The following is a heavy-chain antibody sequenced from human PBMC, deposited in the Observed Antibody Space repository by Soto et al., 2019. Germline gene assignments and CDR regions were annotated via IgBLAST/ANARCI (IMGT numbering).Heavy chain of an antibody. V-gene: IGHV4-34*01. J-gene: IGHJ5*02. D-gene: IGHD6-19*01. CDR3: AREEVVVDGTGWFDP. Sequence: PSETLSLTCAVYGGSFSNYYCSWIRQPPGKGLEWIGEINHSGSTNYNPSLKSRVTISVDTSKTHFSLKLYSVTAADTAMYYCAREEVVVDGTGWFDPWGQGTLVTVFS. CDR1: GGSFSNYY. CDR2: INHSGST.